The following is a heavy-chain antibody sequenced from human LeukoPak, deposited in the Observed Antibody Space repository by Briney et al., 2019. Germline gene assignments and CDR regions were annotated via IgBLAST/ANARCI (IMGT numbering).Heavy chain of an antibody. CDR3: AREPTSCSGGSCDYYYMDV. CDR2: ISWNSGSI. J-gene: IGHJ6*03. Sequence: PGGSLRLSCAASGFTFDDYAMHWVRQAPGKGLEWVSGISWNSGSIGYADSVKGRFTISRDNAKNSLYLQMNSLRAEDTAVYYCAREPTSCSGGSCDYYYMDVWGKGTTVTVSS. D-gene: IGHD2-15*01. V-gene: IGHV3-9*01. CDR1: GFTFDDYA.